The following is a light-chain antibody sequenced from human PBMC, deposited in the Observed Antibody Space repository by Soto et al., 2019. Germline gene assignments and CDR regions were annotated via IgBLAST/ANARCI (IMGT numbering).Light chain of an antibody. CDR2: GNN. CDR1: SSNIGAPYD. V-gene: IGLV1-40*01. J-gene: IGLJ3*02. CDR3: QSYDSSLSGSV. Sequence: QSVLTQPPSVSGAPGQRVTISCTGSSSNIGAPYDVHWYQHLPGTAPKLLIYGNNNRPSGVPDRFSGSKSGTSASLAITGLQAEDEADYYCQSYDSSLSGSVFGGGTKVTVL.